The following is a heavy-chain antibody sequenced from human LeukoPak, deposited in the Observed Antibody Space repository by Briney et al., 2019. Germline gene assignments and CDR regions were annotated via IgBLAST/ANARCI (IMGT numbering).Heavy chain of an antibody. D-gene: IGHD6-19*01. J-gene: IGHJ5*02. Sequence: ASVKVSCKASGYIFTSYYMHWVRQAPGQGLEWMGWINPNSGGTNYAQKFQGRVTMTRDTSISTAYMELSRLRSDDTAVYYCARDRPVAVARFDPWGQGTLVTVSS. CDR2: INPNSGGT. V-gene: IGHV1-2*02. CDR3: ARDRPVAVARFDP. CDR1: GYIFTSYY.